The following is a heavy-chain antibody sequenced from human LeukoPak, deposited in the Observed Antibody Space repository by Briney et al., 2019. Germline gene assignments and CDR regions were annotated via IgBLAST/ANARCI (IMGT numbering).Heavy chain of an antibody. D-gene: IGHD3-22*01. V-gene: IGHV4-34*01. J-gene: IGHJ4*02. CDR2: INHSGST. CDR3: ARRNYYDSPFDY. CDR1: GGSFSGYY. Sequence: PSETLSLTCAAYGGSFSGYYWSWIRQPPGKGLEWIGEINHSGSTNYNPSLKSRVTISVDTSKNQFSLKLSSVTAADTAVYYCARRNYYDSPFDYWGQGTLVTVSS.